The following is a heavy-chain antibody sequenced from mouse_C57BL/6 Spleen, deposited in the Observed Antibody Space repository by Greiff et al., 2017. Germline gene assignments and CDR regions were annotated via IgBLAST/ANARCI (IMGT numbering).Heavy chain of an antibody. J-gene: IGHJ2*01. CDR2: INPYNGGT. V-gene: IGHV1-19*01. Sequence: VQLQQSGPELVKPGASVKISCKASGYSFTDYNMNWVKQSNGKSLEWIGVINPYNGGTSYNQKFKGKATLTVDKTSSTAYMELNSLTSEDSAVYYCARSTMVTYYFDYWGQGTTLTVSS. D-gene: IGHD2-2*01. CDR3: ARSTMVTYYFDY. CDR1: GYSFTDYN.